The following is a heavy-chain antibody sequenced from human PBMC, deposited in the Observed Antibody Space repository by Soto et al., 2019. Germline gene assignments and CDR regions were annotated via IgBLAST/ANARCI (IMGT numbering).Heavy chain of an antibody. J-gene: IGHJ4*02. Sequence: EVQLVESGGGLVQPGGSLRLSCAPSGFTFSDYWIHWVRQAPGKGLVWVSRIKGDGSTTNYAESVRGRITISRDNAKNTLHLQMSGLSADCTGGYYCARGDRGCYYPDSGSQGTPATVSS. V-gene: IGHV3-74*01. CDR2: IKGDGSTT. CDR3: ARGDRGCYYPDS. CDR1: GFTFSDYW. D-gene: IGHD2-15*01.